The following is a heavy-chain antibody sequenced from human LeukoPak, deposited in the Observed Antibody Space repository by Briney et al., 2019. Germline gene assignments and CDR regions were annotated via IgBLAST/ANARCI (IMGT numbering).Heavy chain of an antibody. J-gene: IGHJ4*02. Sequence: ASVKVSCKASGGTFSSYAISWVRQAPGQGPEWMGGIIPIFGTANYAQKFQGRVTITTDESTSTAYMELSSLRSEDTAVYYCAIRRDKGRGIDYWGQGTLVTVSS. CDR1: GGTFSSYA. D-gene: IGHD1-26*01. V-gene: IGHV1-69*05. CDR3: AIRRDKGRGIDY. CDR2: IIPIFGTA.